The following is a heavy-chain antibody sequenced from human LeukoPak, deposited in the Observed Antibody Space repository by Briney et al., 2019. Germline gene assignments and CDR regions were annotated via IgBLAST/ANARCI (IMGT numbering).Heavy chain of an antibody. CDR1: GGSFSGYY. CDR2: INHSGST. D-gene: IGHD3-22*01. CDR3: ARGVNYYDSSGAIY. Sequence: PSETLSLTCAVYGGSFSGYYWSWIRQPPGKGLERIGEINHSGSTNYNPSLKSRVTISVDTSKNQFSLKLSSVTAADTAVYYCARGVNYYDSSGAIYWGQGTLVTVSS. J-gene: IGHJ4*02. V-gene: IGHV4-34*01.